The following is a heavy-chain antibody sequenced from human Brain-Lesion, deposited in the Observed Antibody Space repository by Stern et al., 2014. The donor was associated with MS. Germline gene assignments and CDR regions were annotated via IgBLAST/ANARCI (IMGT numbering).Heavy chain of an antibody. Sequence: QVQLVQSGAEVKKPGASVKVSCKTSGYIFTGYYIHWVRQAPGQGLEWMAWVQPNTGGKKYAQKFQGRVHMSRDTSISTAYVELSSLTSDDTAVYYCARDQRGITIFGVVTDYYYLGMDVWGQGTTVTVSS. D-gene: IGHD3-3*01. V-gene: IGHV1-2*02. CDR2: VQPNTGGK. J-gene: IGHJ6*02. CDR3: ARDQRGITIFGVVTDYYYLGMDV. CDR1: GYIFTGYY.